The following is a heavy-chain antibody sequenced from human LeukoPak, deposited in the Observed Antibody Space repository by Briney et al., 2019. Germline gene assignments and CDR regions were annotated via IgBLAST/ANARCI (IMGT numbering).Heavy chain of an antibody. Sequence: SETLSLTCSVSGGSMSSYHWSWIRQPPGKGLEWIGHIYYSGPTNYDPSLKSRVTISIDTSKNQVSLELRSVSAADTAVYYCARSLLHPSDTSGFFGYWGQGTLVSVSS. CDR3: ARSLLHPSDTSGFFGY. D-gene: IGHD3-22*01. CDR1: GGSMSSYH. V-gene: IGHV4-59*01. CDR2: IYYSGPT. J-gene: IGHJ4*02.